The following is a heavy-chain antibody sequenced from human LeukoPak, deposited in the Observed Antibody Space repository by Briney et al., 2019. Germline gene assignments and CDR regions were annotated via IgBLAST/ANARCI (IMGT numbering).Heavy chain of an antibody. CDR3: AKDSVERPKIWFGEFVYGMDV. D-gene: IGHD3-10*01. V-gene: IGHV3-23*01. CDR2: ISGSGGST. CDR1: GFTFSSYA. J-gene: IGHJ6*02. Sequence: GESLRLSCAASGFTFSSYAMSWVRQAPGKGLEWVSAISGSGGSTYYADSVKGRFTISRDNSKNTLYLQMNSLRAEDTAVYYCAKDSVERPKIWFGEFVYGMDVWGQGTTVTVSS.